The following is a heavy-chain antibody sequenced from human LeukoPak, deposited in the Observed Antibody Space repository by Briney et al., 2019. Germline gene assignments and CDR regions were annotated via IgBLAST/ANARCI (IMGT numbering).Heavy chain of an antibody. D-gene: IGHD3-22*01. Sequence: PSETLSLTCTVSGGSISSGDYYWSWIRQPPGKGLEWIGYIYYSGSTYYSPSLKSRVTISVDTSKNQFSLKLSSVTAADTAVYYCAADDYDSSGHYAKFYWGQGTLVTVPS. CDR1: GGSISSGDYY. CDR2: IYYSGST. J-gene: IGHJ4*02. V-gene: IGHV4-30-4*08. CDR3: AADDYDSSGHYAKFY.